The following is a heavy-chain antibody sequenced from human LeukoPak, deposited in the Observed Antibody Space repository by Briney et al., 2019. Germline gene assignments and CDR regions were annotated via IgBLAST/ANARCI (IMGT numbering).Heavy chain of an antibody. Sequence: PSETLSLTCTVSDYSISSGFYRGWIRQPPGKGLEWLGSIHHSGTTHYNPSLMSRVTISVDTSKNHISLKVTSVTASDTAVYYCARDDSDFAYWGQGTPVTVSS. J-gene: IGHJ4*02. V-gene: IGHV4-38-2*02. CDR2: IHHSGTT. CDR3: ARDDSDFAY. D-gene: IGHD4-11*01. CDR1: DYSISSGFY.